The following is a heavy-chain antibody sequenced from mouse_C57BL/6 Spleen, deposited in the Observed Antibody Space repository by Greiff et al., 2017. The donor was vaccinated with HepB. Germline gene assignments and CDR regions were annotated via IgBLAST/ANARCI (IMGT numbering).Heavy chain of an antibody. J-gene: IGHJ4*01. CDR3: AREGPTVVANAMDY. CDR1: GYTFTDYY. V-gene: IGHV1-76*01. Sequence: QVQLQQSGAELVRPGASVKLSCKASGYTFTDYYINWVKQRPGQGLEWIARIYPGSGNTYYNEKFKGKATLTAEKSSSTAYMQLSSLTSEDSAVYFCAREGPTVVANAMDYWGQGTSVTVSS. CDR2: IYPGSGNT. D-gene: IGHD1-1*01.